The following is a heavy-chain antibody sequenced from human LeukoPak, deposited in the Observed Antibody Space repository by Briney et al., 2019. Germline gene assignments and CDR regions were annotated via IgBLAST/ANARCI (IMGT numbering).Heavy chain of an antibody. CDR2: INPHSGKT. Sequence: ASVKVSCKTSGYPFRNYDINWVRQATGQGLEWMGWINPHSGKTGYAQKFQGRVTMTTDTSANTAYMDLSSLRSEDTAVYYCARLSSHYSDYKVDPWGQGTLVTVSS. J-gene: IGHJ5*02. CDR1: GYPFRNYD. V-gene: IGHV1-8*01. D-gene: IGHD4-11*01. CDR3: ARLSSHYSDYKVDP.